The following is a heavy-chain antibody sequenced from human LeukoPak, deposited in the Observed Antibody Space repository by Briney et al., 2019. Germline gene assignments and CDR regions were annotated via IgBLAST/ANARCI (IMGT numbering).Heavy chain of an antibody. V-gene: IGHV1-69*05. CDR1: GGTFSSYA. CDR2: IIPIFGTA. D-gene: IGHD2-21*01. J-gene: IGHJ3*02. CDR3: ATLSPKIGAFDI. Sequence: SVKVFCKASGGTFSSYAISWVRQAPGQGLEWMGGIIPIFGTANYAQKFQGRVTITTDESTSTAYMELSSLRSEDTAVYYCATLSPKIGAFDIWGQGTMVTVSS.